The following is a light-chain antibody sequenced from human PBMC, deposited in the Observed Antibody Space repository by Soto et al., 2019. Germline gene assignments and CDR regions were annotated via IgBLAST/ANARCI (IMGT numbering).Light chain of an antibody. Sequence: EIVLPQSPGTLSLSPGERAPLSCRDSESVSDNYLAWYQQRSGQAPRLGIYGASSRASAVPDRFSGSGSGADVTLSISRLEPEDFAVYYCQQYGSSPLTFGGGTKVESK. J-gene: IGKJ4*01. CDR3: QQYGSSPLT. CDR2: GAS. V-gene: IGKV3-20*01. CDR1: ESVSDNY.